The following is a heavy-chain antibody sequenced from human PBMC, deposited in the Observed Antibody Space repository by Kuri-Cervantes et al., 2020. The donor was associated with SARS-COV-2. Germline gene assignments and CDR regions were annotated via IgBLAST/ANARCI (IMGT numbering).Heavy chain of an antibody. CDR1: GGSISSNW. Sequence: ESLKISCVVSGGSISSNWWTWVRHPPGKGLEWIGEIYHSGSTNYSPSLGGRATISLDKSKNQFSLNVYSVTAADTAVYYCARVLSLTLHGGAFDIWGQGTTVTVSS. V-gene: IGHV4/OR15-8*01. D-gene: IGHD3-16*01. CDR2: IYHSGST. J-gene: IGHJ3*02. CDR3: ARVLSLTLHGGAFDI.